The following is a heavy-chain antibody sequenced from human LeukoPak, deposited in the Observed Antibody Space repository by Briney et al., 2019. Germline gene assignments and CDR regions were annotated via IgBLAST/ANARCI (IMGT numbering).Heavy chain of an antibody. CDR2: ISSSSSTI. CDR1: GFSFSTYW. V-gene: IGHV3-48*01. D-gene: IGHD1-7*01. Sequence: PGGSLRLSCAASGFSFSTYWMHWVRQAPGKGLEWVSYISSSSSTIYYADSVKGRFTISRDDAKNSLYLQMNSLRAEDTAIFYCAKDVYNWNFYFDYWGQGTLVTVSS. J-gene: IGHJ4*02. CDR3: AKDVYNWNFYFDY.